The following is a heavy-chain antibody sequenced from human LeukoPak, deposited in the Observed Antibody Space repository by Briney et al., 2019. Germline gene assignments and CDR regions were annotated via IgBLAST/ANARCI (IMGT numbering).Heavy chain of an antibody. CDR2: INSDGSST. D-gene: IGHD6-13*01. CDR3: ARGSRYYYGMDA. CDR1: GFTFSSYW. V-gene: IGHV3-74*01. Sequence: GGSLRLSCAASGFTFSSYWMHWVRQAPGKGLVWVSRINSDGSSTSYADSVKGRFTISRDNAKNTLYLQMNSLRAEDTAVYYCARGSRYYYGMDAWGQGTTVTVSS. J-gene: IGHJ6*02.